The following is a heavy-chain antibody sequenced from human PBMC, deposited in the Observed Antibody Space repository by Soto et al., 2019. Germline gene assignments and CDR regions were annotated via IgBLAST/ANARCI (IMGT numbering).Heavy chain of an antibody. V-gene: IGHV4-59*01. D-gene: IGHD1-7*01. J-gene: IGHJ6*02. Sequence: KTSETLSLTCTVSGGSISSYYWSWIRQPPGKGLEWIGYIYYSGSTNYNPSLKSRVTISVDTSKNQFSLKLSSVTAADTAVYYCASGGRAPLELYYYYYYGMDVWGQGTTVTVSS. CDR1: GGSISSYY. CDR2: IYYSGST. CDR3: ASGGRAPLELYYYYYYGMDV.